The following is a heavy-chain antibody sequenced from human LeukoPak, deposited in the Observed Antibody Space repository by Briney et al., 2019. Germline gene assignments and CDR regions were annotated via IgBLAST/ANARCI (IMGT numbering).Heavy chain of an antibody. V-gene: IGHV3-30*02. D-gene: IGHD6-13*01. CDR2: IRHDGSYK. Sequence: GGSLRLSCVVSGFTFTSYGVHWVRQAPGKGLEWVAFIRHDGSYKDYADSVKGRFTISRDNSKNTLYLQMNSLRAEDTAVYYCAKRGEGVSNTWYMNNWFDPWGQGTLVTVSS. CDR3: AKRGEGVSNTWYMNNWFDP. J-gene: IGHJ5*02. CDR1: GFTFTSYG.